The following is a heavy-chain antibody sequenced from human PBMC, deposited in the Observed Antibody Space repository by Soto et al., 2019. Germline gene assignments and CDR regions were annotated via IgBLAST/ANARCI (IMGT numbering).Heavy chain of an antibody. D-gene: IGHD3-10*01. J-gene: IGHJ5*02. CDR3: VKGGPLYGSGSRGQYNWFDP. V-gene: IGHV3-64D*08. CDR2: ISSNGGST. Sequence: GGSLRLSCSASGFTFSSYAMHWVRQAPGKGLEYVSAISSNGGSTYYADSVKGRFTISRDNSKNTLYLQMSSLRAEDTAVYYCVKGGPLYGSGSRGQYNWFDPWGQGTLVTVSS. CDR1: GFTFSSYA.